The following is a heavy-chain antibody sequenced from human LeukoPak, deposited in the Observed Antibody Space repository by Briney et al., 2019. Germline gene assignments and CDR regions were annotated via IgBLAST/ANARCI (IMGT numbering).Heavy chain of an antibody. CDR2: ISAYNGNT. V-gene: IGHV1-18*01. D-gene: IGHD6-19*01. CDR3: ARDRGWAVAGPNFRY. Sequence: ASVKVSCKASGYTFTSYGISWVRQAPGQGLEWMGWISAYNGNTNYAQKLQGRDTMTTDTSTSTAYMELRSLRSDDTAVYYCARDRGWAVAGPNFRYWGQGTLVTVSS. CDR1: GYTFTSYG. J-gene: IGHJ4*02.